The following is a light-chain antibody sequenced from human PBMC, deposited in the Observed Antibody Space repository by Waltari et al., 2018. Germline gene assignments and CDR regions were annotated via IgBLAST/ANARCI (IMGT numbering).Light chain of an antibody. J-gene: IGKJ1*01. CDR2: LGS. CDR1: QSLRHSSRYNY. V-gene: IGKV2-28*01. Sequence: DIVMTQSPLSLPVPPGEPASTSCRYRQSLRHSSRYNYLDWYLQKPGQSPKLLIYLGSNRASGVPDRFSGSGSGTDFTLTISRVEAEDVGVYYCRQALQTPGTFGQGTKVEIK. CDR3: RQALQTPGT.